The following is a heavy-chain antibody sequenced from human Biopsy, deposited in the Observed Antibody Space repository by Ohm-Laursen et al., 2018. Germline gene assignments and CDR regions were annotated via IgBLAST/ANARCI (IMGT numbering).Heavy chain of an antibody. CDR2: IWSSGTT. Sequence: TLSLTCGISGGSISGYYWNWIRQSPGKGLEWIGYIWSSGTTDYNPSLQSRVSMSLELSTDQFSLKVDSVTAADTAGYYCARVVGAATGFDQWGQGIPVTVSS. J-gene: IGHJ4*02. D-gene: IGHD1-26*01. V-gene: IGHV4-59*01. CDR1: GGSISGYY. CDR3: ARVVGAATGFDQ.